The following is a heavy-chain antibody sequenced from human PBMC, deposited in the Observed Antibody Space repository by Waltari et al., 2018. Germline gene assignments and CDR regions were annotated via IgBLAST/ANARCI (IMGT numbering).Heavy chain of an antibody. D-gene: IGHD7-27*01. Sequence: EVQLVESGGGLVQPGGSLRLSCAASGFTFSSYELNWVRQAPGKGLGWVSYISSSGSTIYYADSVKGRFTISRDNAKNSLYLQMNSLRAEDTAVYYCAPSWGYWGYWGQGTLVTVSS. J-gene: IGHJ4*02. CDR1: GFTFSSYE. CDR3: APSWGYWGY. V-gene: IGHV3-48*03. CDR2: ISSSGSTI.